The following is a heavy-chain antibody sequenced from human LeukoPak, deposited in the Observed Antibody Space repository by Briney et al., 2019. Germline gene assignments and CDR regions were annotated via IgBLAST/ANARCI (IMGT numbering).Heavy chain of an antibody. CDR2: IYPGDSDT. J-gene: IGHJ3*02. CDR3: ARRYYGSSGPHDAFDI. Sequence: GESLKISCKGSGYSFTSYWIGWLREMPGKGLEWMGIIYPGDSDTRYSPSFQGQVTISADKSISTAYLQWSSLKASDTAMYYCARRYYGSSGPHDAFDIWGQGTMVTVSS. CDR1: GYSFTSYW. V-gene: IGHV5-51*01. D-gene: IGHD3-22*01.